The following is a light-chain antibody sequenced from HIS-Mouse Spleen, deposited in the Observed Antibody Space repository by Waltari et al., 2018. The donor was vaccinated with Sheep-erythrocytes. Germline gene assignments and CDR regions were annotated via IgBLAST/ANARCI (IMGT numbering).Light chain of an antibody. Sequence: NFMLTQPHSVSESPGKTVTISCTRSRGSIASNYVQWYPQRPGSAPTTVIYEDNQRPSGVPDRFSGSIDSSSNSASLTISGLKTEDEADYYCQSYDSSNQVFGGGTKLTVL. J-gene: IGLJ3*02. CDR2: EDN. CDR1: RGSIASNY. V-gene: IGLV6-57*04. CDR3: QSYDSSNQV.